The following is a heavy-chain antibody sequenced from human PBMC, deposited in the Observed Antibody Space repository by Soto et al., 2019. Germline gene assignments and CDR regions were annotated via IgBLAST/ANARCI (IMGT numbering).Heavy chain of an antibody. V-gene: IGHV1-3*04. CDR3: ARDGAVAGDTNFDY. J-gene: IGHJ4*02. CDR1: GYTFTHYA. D-gene: IGHD6-19*01. CDR2: INTGNGNT. Sequence: QVQLVHFGAEVKKPGASVKVSCKASGYTFTHYAMHWVRQAPGQRLEWMGWINTGNGNTKYSQKFQGRVTITTDTSASTAYMELSSLRSEDTAVYYCARDGAVAGDTNFDYWGQGTLVTVSS.